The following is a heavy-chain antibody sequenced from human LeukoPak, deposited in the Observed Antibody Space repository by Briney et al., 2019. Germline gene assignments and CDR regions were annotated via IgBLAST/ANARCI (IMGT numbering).Heavy chain of an antibody. CDR3: ARDHIAVAGTGNWSDP. CDR2: FDPEDGET. V-gene: IGHV1-24*01. CDR1: GYTLTELS. D-gene: IGHD6-19*01. Sequence: ASVKVSCKVSGYTLTELSMHWVRQAPGKGLEWMGGFDPEDGETIYAQKFQGRVTMTEDTSTDTAYMELSSLRSEDTAVYYCARDHIAVAGTGNWSDPWGQGTLVTVSS. J-gene: IGHJ5*02.